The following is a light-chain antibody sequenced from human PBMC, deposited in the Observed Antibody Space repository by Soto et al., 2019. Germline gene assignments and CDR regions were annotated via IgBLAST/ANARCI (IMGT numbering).Light chain of an antibody. CDR3: QQRSSWPFT. Sequence: EIVLTQSPATLSWSPGERATLCCGASQNINSYLAWYQQKPGQAPRLLIYATSNRATGIPARFSGSGSGTDFTLSISSLEPEDFAVYYCQQRSSWPFTFGPGTKVDIK. CDR1: QNINSY. CDR2: ATS. J-gene: IGKJ3*01. V-gene: IGKV3-11*01.